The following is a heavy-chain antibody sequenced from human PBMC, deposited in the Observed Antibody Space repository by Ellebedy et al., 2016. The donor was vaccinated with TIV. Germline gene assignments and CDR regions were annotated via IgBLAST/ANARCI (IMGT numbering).Heavy chain of an antibody. V-gene: IGHV3-30*03. J-gene: IGHJ6*02. CDR1: GFTFSSYG. D-gene: IGHD3-10*01. CDR3: ARDRNYYGSGSFPYIMYYYGMDV. CDR2: ISYDGSNK. Sequence: GESLKISXAASGFTFSSYGMHWVRQAPGKGLEWVAVISYDGSNKYYADSVKGRFTISRDNSKNTLYLQMNSLRAEDTAVYYCARDRNYYGSGSFPYIMYYYGMDVWGQGTTVTVSS.